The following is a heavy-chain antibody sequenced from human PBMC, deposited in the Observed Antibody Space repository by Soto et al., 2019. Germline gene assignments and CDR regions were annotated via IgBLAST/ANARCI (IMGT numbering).Heavy chain of an antibody. CDR2: ISYDGSNK. Sequence: GGSLRLSCAASGFTFSSYGMHWVRQAPGKGLEWVAVISYDGSNKYYADSVKGRFTISRDNSKNTLYLQMNSLRAEDTAVYYCAKEFRRVVPAAMTYYYYYYMDVWGKGTTVTVSS. CDR3: AKEFRRVVPAAMTYYYYYYMDV. D-gene: IGHD2-2*01. J-gene: IGHJ6*03. CDR1: GFTFSSYG. V-gene: IGHV3-30*18.